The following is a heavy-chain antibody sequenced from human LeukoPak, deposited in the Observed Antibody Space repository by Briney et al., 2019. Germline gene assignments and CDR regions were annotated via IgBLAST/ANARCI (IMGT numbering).Heavy chain of an antibody. D-gene: IGHD6-6*01. CDR2: IYFSGST. J-gene: IGHJ4*02. Sequence: SETLSLTCTVSGYSISSGYYWGWIRPPPGKGLEWIGNIYFSGSTYYNPSLKSRVTVSVDTSKNQFSLNLSSVTAADTAVYFCASGGMRGATRLLFVYWGQGTLVTVSS. CDR1: GYSISSGYY. V-gene: IGHV4-38-2*02. CDR3: ASGGMRGATRLLFVY.